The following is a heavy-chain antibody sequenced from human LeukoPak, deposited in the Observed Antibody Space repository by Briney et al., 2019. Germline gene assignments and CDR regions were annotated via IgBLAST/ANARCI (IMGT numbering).Heavy chain of an antibody. V-gene: IGHV1-2*02. D-gene: IGHD3-22*01. CDR2: INPNSGGT. Sequence: ASVRVSCKASGYTFTGYYMHWVRQAPGQGLEWMGWINPNSGGTNYAQKFQGRVTMTRYTSISTAYMELSRLRSDDTAVYYCARDFQGDMIADYGMDVWGQGTTATVSS. J-gene: IGHJ6*02. CDR1: GYTFTGYY. CDR3: ARDFQGDMIADYGMDV.